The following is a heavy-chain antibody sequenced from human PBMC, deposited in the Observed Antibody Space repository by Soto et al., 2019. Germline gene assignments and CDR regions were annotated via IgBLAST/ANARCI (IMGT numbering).Heavy chain of an antibody. CDR1: GYTFTSYA. CDR3: ARGAVRYCSGGSCPGSY. Sequence: GASVKVSCKASGYTFTSYAMHWVRQAPGQRLEWMGWINAGNGNTKYSQKFQGRVTITRDTSASAAYMELSSLRSEDTAVYYCARGAVRYCSGGSCPGSYWGQGTLVTVSS. J-gene: IGHJ4*02. V-gene: IGHV1-3*01. CDR2: INAGNGNT. D-gene: IGHD2-15*01.